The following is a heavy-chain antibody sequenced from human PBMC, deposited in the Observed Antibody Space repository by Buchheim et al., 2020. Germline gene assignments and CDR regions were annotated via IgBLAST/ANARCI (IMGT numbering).Heavy chain of an antibody. V-gene: IGHV4-30-4*01. J-gene: IGHJ5*02. CDR1: SGSISSGDYY. Sequence: QVQLQESGPGLVKPSQTLSLTCTVSSGSISSGDYYWSWIRQPPGKGLEWIGYIYYSGSTYYNPSLKSRVTISVDTSKNQFALKLSSVTAADTAVYYCARGSGLNYYDTSGYYSWFDPWGQGTL. D-gene: IGHD3-22*01. CDR2: IYYSGST. CDR3: ARGSGLNYYDTSGYYSWFDP.